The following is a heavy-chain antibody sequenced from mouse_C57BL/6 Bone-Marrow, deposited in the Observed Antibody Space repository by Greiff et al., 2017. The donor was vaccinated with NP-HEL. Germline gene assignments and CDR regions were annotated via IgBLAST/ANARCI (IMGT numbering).Heavy chain of an antibody. CDR3: ARETITTVVAKDWYFDV. CDR1: GYTFTNYW. D-gene: IGHD1-1*01. CDR2: IYPGGGYT. J-gene: IGHJ1*03. V-gene: IGHV1-63*01. Sequence: QVHVKQSGAELVRPGTSVKMSCKASGYTFTNYWIGWAKQRPGHGLEWIGDIYPGGGYTNYNEKFKGKATLTADKSSSTAYMQFSSLTSEDSAIYYCARETITTVVAKDWYFDVWGTGTTVTVSS.